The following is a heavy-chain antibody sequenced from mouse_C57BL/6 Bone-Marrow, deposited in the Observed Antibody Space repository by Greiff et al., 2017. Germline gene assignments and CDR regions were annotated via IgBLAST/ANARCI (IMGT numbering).Heavy chain of an antibody. V-gene: IGHV5-4*01. Sequence: VKLVESGGGLVKPGGSLKLSCAASGFTFSSYAMSWVRQTPEKRLEWVATISDGGSYTYYPDNVKGRFTISRDNAKNNLYLQMSHLKSEDTAMYYCARDLRNYAMDYWGQGTSVTVSS. CDR2: ISDGGSYT. CDR3: ARDLRNYAMDY. J-gene: IGHJ4*01. CDR1: GFTFSSYA.